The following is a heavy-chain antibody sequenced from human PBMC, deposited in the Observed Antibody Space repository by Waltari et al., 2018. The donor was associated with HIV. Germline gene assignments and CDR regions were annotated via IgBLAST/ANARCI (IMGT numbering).Heavy chain of an antibody. D-gene: IGHD3-10*01. CDR1: GFTVSRRY. J-gene: IGHJ6*02. CDR2: IDSSGNA. CDR3: VRGGGDPAVRRSAGFQYYGMDV. Sequence: DVEVAESGGNLIQPGGSLRLSCVVSGFTVSRRYMSWVRRAPGKGLECVSVIDSSGNAYYADSVKGRFTVSRDKSRNTVYLQRKNVKVEDTAVYYCVRGGGDPAVRRSAGFQYYGMDVWGQGTTVTVSS. V-gene: IGHV3-53*01.